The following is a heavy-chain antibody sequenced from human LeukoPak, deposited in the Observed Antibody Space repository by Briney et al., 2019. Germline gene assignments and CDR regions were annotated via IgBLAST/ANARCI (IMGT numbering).Heavy chain of an antibody. J-gene: IGHJ4*02. CDR3: AREDCDSSGYYFIDY. Sequence: SETLSLTCTVSGGSVSSGSYYWSWIRQPPGKGLEWIGYIYYSGSTNYNPSLKSRVTISVDTSKNQFSLKLSSVTAADTAVYYCAREDCDSSGYYFIDYWGQGTLVTVSS. D-gene: IGHD3-22*01. V-gene: IGHV4-61*01. CDR2: IYYSGST. CDR1: GGSVSSGSYY.